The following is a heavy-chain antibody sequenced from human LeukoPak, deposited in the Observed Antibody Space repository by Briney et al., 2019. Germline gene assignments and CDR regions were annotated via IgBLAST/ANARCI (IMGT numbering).Heavy chain of an antibody. J-gene: IGHJ4*02. CDR1: GGTFSSYG. CDR2: IIPIFATA. V-gene: IGHV1-69*05. Sequence: SVKVSCKTSGGTFSSYGISWVRHPPGQGLEWMGGIIPIFATANYAQKFQGRVTITTDESTSTAYMELSSLRSEDTAVYYCASSTRGVHEYSYGGYFDYWGQGTLVTVSS. CDR3: ASSTRGVHEYSYGGYFDY. D-gene: IGHD5-18*01.